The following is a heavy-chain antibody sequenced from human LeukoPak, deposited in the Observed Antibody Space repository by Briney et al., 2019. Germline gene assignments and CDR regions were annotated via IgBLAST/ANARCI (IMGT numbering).Heavy chain of an antibody. J-gene: IGHJ4*02. V-gene: IGHV4-59*01. Sequence: ETLSLTCTVSVGSISGYYWTWIRQPPGKGLEWIGYIYDSGSTNQNPSLKSRVNISLDTSKNQFYLQMNSVTTADTAVYYCARSSAAYILGHWGQGILVTVSS. CDR1: VGSISGYY. CDR3: ARSSAAYILGH. D-gene: IGHD5-24*01. CDR2: IYDSGST.